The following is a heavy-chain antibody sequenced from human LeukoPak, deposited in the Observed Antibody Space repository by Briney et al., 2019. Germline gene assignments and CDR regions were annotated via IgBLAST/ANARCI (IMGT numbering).Heavy chain of an antibody. D-gene: IGHD2-8*01. CDR2: IYYSGST. V-gene: IGHV4-30-4*01. CDR1: GGSISSGDYY. J-gene: IGHJ6*02. Sequence: PSETLSLTCTVSGGSISSGDYYWSWIRQPPGKGLEWIGYIYYSGSTYYNPSLKSRVTISIHTSKNQFSLKLSSVTAADTAVYYCTRDGPCTNGVCYTSYYYGMDVWGQGTTVTVSS. CDR3: TRDGPCTNGVCYTSYYYGMDV.